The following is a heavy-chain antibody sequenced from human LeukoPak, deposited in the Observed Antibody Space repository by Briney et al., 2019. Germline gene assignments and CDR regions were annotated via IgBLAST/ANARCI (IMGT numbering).Heavy chain of an antibody. Sequence: SETLSLTCTVSGGSISSGAYSWSWIRQPPGKGLEWIGYIYYSGSTYYNPSLKSRVTISVDTSKNQFSLKLSSVTAADTAVYYCARDRTSSYYSSGRSLDGMDVWGQGTTVTVSS. V-gene: IGHV4-31*03. CDR3: ARDRTSSYYSSGRSLDGMDV. D-gene: IGHD6-19*01. CDR2: IYYSGST. J-gene: IGHJ6*02. CDR1: GGSISSGAYS.